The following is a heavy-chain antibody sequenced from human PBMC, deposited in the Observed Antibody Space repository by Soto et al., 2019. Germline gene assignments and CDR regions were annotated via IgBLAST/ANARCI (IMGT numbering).Heavy chain of an antibody. J-gene: IGHJ4*02. CDR3: ARGTSGCFGY. D-gene: IGHD6-19*01. CDR1: GFTFSDYT. CDR2: ILSDYNT. Sequence: EVPLLQSGGGLVQPGGSLTLSCAASGFTFSDYTMTWVRQAPGKVLECVSVILSDYNTYYADSVRGRFTISRDNSKNTLSMEMNSLGANDTAVYFCARGTSGCFGYWGQGALVTVSS. V-gene: IGHV3-23*03.